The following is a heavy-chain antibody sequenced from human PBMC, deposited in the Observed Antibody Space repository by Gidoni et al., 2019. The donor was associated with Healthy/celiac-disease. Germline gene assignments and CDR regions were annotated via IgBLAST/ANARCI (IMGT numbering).Heavy chain of an antibody. CDR1: GGSISSSRYY. CDR3: ARRSRAYCSGGSCSGHFDY. CDR2: IYYSGST. V-gene: IGHV4-39*01. Sequence: QLQLQESGPGLVKPSETLSLTCTVPGGSISSSRYYWGWIRQPPGKGLEWIGSIYYSGSTYYNPSLKSRVTISVDTSKNQFSLKLSSVTAADTAVYYCARRSRAYCSGGSCSGHFDYWGQGTLVTVSS. D-gene: IGHD2-15*01. J-gene: IGHJ4*02.